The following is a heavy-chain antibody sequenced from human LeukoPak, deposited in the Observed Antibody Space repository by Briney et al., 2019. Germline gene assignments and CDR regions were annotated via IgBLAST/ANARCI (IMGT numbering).Heavy chain of an antibody. CDR2: IFHTGST. CDR1: GYSISSGYY. Sequence: SETLSLTCTVSGYSISSGYYWAWIRQPPGKGLEWIGSIFHTGSTYHNPSLKSRVTISVDTSRNQFSLKLNSVTAADTAVYYCARDHSSSSEDYWGQGTLVTVSS. CDR3: ARDHSSSSEDY. J-gene: IGHJ4*02. D-gene: IGHD6-13*01. V-gene: IGHV4-38-2*02.